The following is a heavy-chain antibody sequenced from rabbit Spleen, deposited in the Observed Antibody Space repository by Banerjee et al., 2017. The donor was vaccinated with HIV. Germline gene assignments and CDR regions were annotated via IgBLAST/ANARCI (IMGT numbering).Heavy chain of an antibody. CDR1: GFSFSSNYW. D-gene: IGHD1-1*01. CDR3: ARIYSSGFYIDL. Sequence: QSLEESGGDLVKPEGSLTLTCTASGFSFSSNYWMCWVRQAPGKGLEWIACIYAASSGNTYYASWAKGRFTISKTSSTTVTLQLTSLTAADTATYFCARIYSSGFYIDLWGPGTLVTVS. CDR2: IYAASSGNT. V-gene: IGHV1S40*01. J-gene: IGHJ4*01.